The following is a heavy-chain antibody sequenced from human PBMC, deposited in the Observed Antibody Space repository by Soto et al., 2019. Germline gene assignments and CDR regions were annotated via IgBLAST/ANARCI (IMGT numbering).Heavy chain of an antibody. J-gene: IGHJ6*02. CDR2: ISGYNGNT. Sequence: QVQLVQSGGEVKKPGASVKVSCKTSGYSFTTYGISWVRQAPGQGLEWMGWISGYNGNTNYAQKFQGRVTMTTDTSTSTAYMELRSLRSDDTAVYYCAREGPAPSYSYGMDVWGQGSTVAVSS. V-gene: IGHV1-18*01. CDR1: GYSFTTYG. CDR3: AREGPAPSYSYGMDV.